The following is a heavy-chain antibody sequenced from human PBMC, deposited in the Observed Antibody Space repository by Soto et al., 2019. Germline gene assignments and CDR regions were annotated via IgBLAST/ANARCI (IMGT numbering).Heavy chain of an antibody. CDR3: PTGCGDWGLL. CDR1: AFTFNNAW. Sequence: EVQLVESGGGLVKPGGSLRLSCAVSAFTFNNAWMYWVRQAPGKGLEWVGRIKSKTDGATTDYAAPVKDRFTISREDLAATRYLQMNSRKAEGTAAYYCPTGCGDWGLLWG. J-gene: IGHJ2*01. CDR2: IKSKTDGATT. V-gene: IGHV3-15*07. D-gene: IGHD2-21*02.